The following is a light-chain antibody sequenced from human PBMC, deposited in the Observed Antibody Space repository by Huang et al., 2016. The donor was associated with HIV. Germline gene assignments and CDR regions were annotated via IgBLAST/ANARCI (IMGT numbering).Light chain of an antibody. CDR2: KTS. Sequence: IQMLQSPSTLSAVVGDRVTITFRTSHRLSSWLAWYQQKPGKAPNLLISKTSNLESGVPSRFSGNGSGTEFTLTISGLQPDDLATYYCQQQWTFGQGTKVEI. CDR3: QQQWT. V-gene: IGKV1-5*03. CDR1: HRLSSW. J-gene: IGKJ1*01.